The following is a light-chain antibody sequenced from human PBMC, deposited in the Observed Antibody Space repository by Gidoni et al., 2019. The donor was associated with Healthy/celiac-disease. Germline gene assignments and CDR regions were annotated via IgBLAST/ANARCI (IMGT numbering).Light chain of an antibody. J-gene: IGLJ3*02. CDR1: SSNIGSNT. CDR3: AAWDDSLNAPV. Sequence: QSVLTQPPSASGPPGPRVTISCSGRSSNIGSNTVNWYQQLPGTAPKLLIYSKNQRPSGVPDRFSGSKSGTSASLAISGLQSEDEADYYCAAWDDSLNAPVFGGGTKLTVL. V-gene: IGLV1-44*01. CDR2: SKN.